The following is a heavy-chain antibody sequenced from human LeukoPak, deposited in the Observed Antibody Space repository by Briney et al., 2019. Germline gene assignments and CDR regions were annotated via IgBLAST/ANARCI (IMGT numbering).Heavy chain of an antibody. CDR1: GSTFSSYA. J-gene: IGHJ2*01. Sequence: GGSLRLSCAASGSTFSSYAMSWVRRAPGKGLEWVSYISGNGGTTYYADSVKGPFTISRDNSKNMLYLQMNSLRAEDTAVYYCAKDRRRNWYFDLWGRGTLVTV. CDR3: AKDRRRNWYFDL. CDR2: ISGNGGTT. V-gene: IGHV3-23*01.